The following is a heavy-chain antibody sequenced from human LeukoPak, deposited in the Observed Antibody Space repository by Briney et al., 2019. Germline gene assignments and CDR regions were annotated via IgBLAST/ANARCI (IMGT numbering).Heavy chain of an antibody. CDR1: GGSISSYF. V-gene: IGHV4-59*01. D-gene: IGHD6-13*01. Sequence: KTSETLSLTCTVSGGSISSYFWSWIRQSPGKGLEWIGYIYYSGSTNYNPSLKSRVTISVDTSKNQFSLKLSSVTAADTAVYYCARVAGAASNWFDPWGQGTLVTVSS. J-gene: IGHJ5*02. CDR2: IYYSGST. CDR3: ARVAGAASNWFDP.